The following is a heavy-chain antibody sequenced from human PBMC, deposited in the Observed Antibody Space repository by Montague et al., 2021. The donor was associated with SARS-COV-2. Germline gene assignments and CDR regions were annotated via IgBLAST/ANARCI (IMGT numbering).Heavy chain of an antibody. Sequence: SETLSLTSTVSGGSISSSSYYWGWIRQPPGKGLEWIVSIYYSGSTYYNPSLKSRVTISVDTSKNQFSLKLSSVTAADTAVYYCARDWKRITIFGVVTDAFDYWGQGTLVTVSS. CDR1: GGSISSSSYY. V-gene: IGHV4-39*02. CDR3: ARDWKRITIFGVVTDAFDY. D-gene: IGHD3-3*01. CDR2: IYYSGST. J-gene: IGHJ4*02.